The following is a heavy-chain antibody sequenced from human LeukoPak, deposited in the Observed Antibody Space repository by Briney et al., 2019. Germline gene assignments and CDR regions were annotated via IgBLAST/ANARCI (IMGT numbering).Heavy chain of an antibody. CDR1: GFTFRNNA. CDR3: AKPSTSWSTALDAFNI. D-gene: IGHD2-2*02. CDR2: ISGSGAT. V-gene: IGHV3-23*01. J-gene: IGHJ3*02. Sequence: GGSLSLSCAASGFTFRNNAMSWVRQAPGKGLDWVSTISGSGATYYADSMKARFTISRDNSKNTLYLQMNSLRAEDTAIYYCAKPSTSWSTALDAFNIWGQGTMVTVSS.